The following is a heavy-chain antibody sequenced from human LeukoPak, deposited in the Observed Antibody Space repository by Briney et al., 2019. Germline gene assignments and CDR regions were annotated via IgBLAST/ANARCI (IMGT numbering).Heavy chain of an antibody. Sequence: SETLSLTCTVSGGSISSYYWSWIRQPPGKGLEWIGYIYYSGSTNYNPSLKSRVTISVDTSKNQFSLKLSSVTAANTAVYYCARAPGGFTGYNFGYWGQGSPVTASP. V-gene: IGHV4-59*01. CDR1: GGSISSYY. CDR3: ARAPGGFTGYNFGY. D-gene: IGHD3-9*01. J-gene: IGHJ4*01. CDR2: IYYSGST.